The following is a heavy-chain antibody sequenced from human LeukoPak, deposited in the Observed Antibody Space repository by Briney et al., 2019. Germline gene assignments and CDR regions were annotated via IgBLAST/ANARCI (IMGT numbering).Heavy chain of an antibody. CDR2: ISGSGGST. J-gene: IGHJ4*02. CDR3: AKAVYSGYDLIN. D-gene: IGHD5-12*01. Sequence: GGSLRLSCAASGFTFSSYAMSWVRQAPGKGLEWVSAISGSGGSTYYADSVKGRFTISGDNSKNTLYLQMNSLRAEDTAVYYCAKAVYSGYDLINWGQGTLVTVSS. CDR1: GFTFSSYA. V-gene: IGHV3-23*01.